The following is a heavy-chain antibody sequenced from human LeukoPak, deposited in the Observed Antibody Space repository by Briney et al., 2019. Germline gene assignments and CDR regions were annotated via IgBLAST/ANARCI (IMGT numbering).Heavy chain of an antibody. CDR2: ISSSGGTT. J-gene: IGHJ4*02. D-gene: IGHD6-19*01. Sequence: HSGGALRLSCAASGFTFSSYAISWVRQAPGKGLEWVSAISSSGGTTYYSDPVKGRFTISRDNSKNTLYLQMNSLRAEDTAVYYCAKSTAVAGTWLSYFEYWGQGTMVTVSS. CDR3: AKSTAVAGTWLSYFEY. V-gene: IGHV3-23*01. CDR1: GFTFSSYA.